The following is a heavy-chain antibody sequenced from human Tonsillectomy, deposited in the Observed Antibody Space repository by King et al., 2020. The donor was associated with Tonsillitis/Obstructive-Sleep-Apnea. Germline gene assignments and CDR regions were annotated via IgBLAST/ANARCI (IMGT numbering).Heavy chain of an antibody. CDR1: GFTFSSYS. D-gene: IGHD3-3*01. V-gene: IGHV3-21*01. CDR2: ISSNSSYI. J-gene: IGHJ6*02. CDR3: ARDPYDFWSGYYPYFYYYGMDV. Sequence: VQLVESGGGLVKPGGSLRLSCAASGFTFSSYSMNWVRQAPGKGLEWVSSISSNSSYIYYADSVKGRFTISRDNAKNSLYLQMNSLRAEDTAVYYCARDPYDFWSGYYPYFYYYGMDVWGQGTTVTVSS.